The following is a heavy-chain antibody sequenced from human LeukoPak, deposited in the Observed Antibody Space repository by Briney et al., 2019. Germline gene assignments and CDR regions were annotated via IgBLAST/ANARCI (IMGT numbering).Heavy chain of an antibody. J-gene: IGHJ4*02. Sequence: SETLSLTCTVSGGSISSSYWSWIRQPPGKGLEWIGYIYYSGSTSYNPSLKSRVTISVDTSKNQFSLKLSSVTAADTAVYYCARYRSGSYFIGFDYWGQGTLVTVSS. D-gene: IGHD1-26*01. CDR3: ARYRSGSYFIGFDY. CDR1: GGSISSSY. V-gene: IGHV4-59*12. CDR2: IYYSGST.